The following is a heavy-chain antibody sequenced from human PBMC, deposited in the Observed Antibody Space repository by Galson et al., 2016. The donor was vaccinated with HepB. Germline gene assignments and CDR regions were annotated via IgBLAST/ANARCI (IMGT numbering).Heavy chain of an antibody. CDR3: LRPHASGSPNHYHGMDV. V-gene: IGHV1-69*13. D-gene: IGHD3-10*01. Sequence: SVKVSCKASGGPFSTYALSWVRQAPGQGLEWVGGIVPTLRTPSYAQRLKGRRTNTADEPTSTAYMVLTSLTYQVTAVYYCLRPHASGSPNHYHGMDVWGQGTTVTVSS. J-gene: IGHJ6*02. CDR2: IVPTLRTP. CDR1: GGPFSTYA.